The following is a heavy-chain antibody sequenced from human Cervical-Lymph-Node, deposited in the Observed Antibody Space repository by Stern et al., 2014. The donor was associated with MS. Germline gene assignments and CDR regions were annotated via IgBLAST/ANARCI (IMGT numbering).Heavy chain of an antibody. V-gene: IGHV2-5*02. Sequence: QVTLRESGPTLVKPTQTLTLTCTFSGFSLSATGMGVGWIRQPPGKALEWLALINWDDDKLSSPSLKNRLSITKDTSKNQVVFTMTNMDPVDTATYYCAHFTGGRFDHWGQGTLVTVSS. CDR2: INWDDDK. CDR3: AHFTGGRFDH. CDR1: GFSLSATGMG. J-gene: IGHJ4*02. D-gene: IGHD7-27*01.